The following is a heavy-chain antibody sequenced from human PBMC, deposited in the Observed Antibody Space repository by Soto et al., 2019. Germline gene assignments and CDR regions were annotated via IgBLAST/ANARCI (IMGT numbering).Heavy chain of an antibody. CDR3: ARGKRDGYSFDY. CDR1: GGSINNYY. Sequence: SETLSLTCTVSGGSINNYYWSWIRQPPGKGLEWIGEIYYSGSTNYDPSLKSRVTISVDTSKIHFSLKLSSVTAVDTAVYYCARGKRDGYSFDYWGQGTRVTVAS. J-gene: IGHJ4*02. V-gene: IGHV4-59*01. D-gene: IGHD4-4*01. CDR2: IYYSGST.